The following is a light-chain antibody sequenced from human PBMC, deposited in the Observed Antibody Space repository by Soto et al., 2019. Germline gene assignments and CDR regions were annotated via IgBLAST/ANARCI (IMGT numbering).Light chain of an antibody. CDR2: AAS. V-gene: IGKV3-20*01. CDR1: QSVSSTY. CDR3: QQYGSSRWT. J-gene: IGKJ1*01. Sequence: EIVLTQSPDTLSLFLGERATLSCRASQSVSSTYLAWYQQKPGQAPRPLISAASSRATGTPDRFSGSGSGTDFTLTISRPEPEDFAVYYCQQYGSSRWTFGQGTKVDIK.